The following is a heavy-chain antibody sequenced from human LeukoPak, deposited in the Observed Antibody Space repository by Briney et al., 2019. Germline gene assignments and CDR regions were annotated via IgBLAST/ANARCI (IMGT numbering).Heavy chain of an antibody. V-gene: IGHV3-53*01. CDR3: ARDDDSSGYEDY. D-gene: IGHD3-22*01. Sequence: GGSLRLSCAASGFTVSSNYMSWVRQAPGKGLEWVSVIYSGGSTYYADSVKGRFTISRDNSKNTLYLQMNSLRAEDTAVYYCARDDDSSGYEDYWGQGTLVTVSS. J-gene: IGHJ4*02. CDR1: GFTVSSNY. CDR2: IYSGGST.